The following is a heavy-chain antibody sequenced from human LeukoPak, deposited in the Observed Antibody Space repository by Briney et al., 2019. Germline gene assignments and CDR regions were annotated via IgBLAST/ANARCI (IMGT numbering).Heavy chain of an antibody. Sequence: GGSLRLSCAASGFTVSSNYMSWVRQAPGKGLEWVSVIYSGGSTYYADSVKGRFTISRDNSKNTLYLQMNSLRAEDTAVYYCASSTIRGYSGYEIPGRYYYYGMDVWGQGTTVTVSS. D-gene: IGHD5-12*01. CDR2: IYSGGST. V-gene: IGHV3-53*01. CDR3: ASSTIRGYSGYEIPGRYYYYGMDV. J-gene: IGHJ6*02. CDR1: GFTVSSNY.